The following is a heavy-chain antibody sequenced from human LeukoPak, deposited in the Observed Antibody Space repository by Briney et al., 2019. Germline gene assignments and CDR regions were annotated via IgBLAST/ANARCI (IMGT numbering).Heavy chain of an antibody. D-gene: IGHD6-13*01. J-gene: IGHJ6*03. CDR3: ARGATAGRFSLRPTGAYYMDI. CDR1: GYTFTGYY. V-gene: IGHV1-2*02. CDR2: INPNSGGT. Sequence: ASVKVSCKASGYTFTGYYMHWVRQAPGQGLEWMGWINPNSGGTNCAQKFQGRVTMTRDTSINTAYMELSSLRFDDTAVYYCARGATAGRFSLRPTGAYYMDIWGKGTTVTVSS.